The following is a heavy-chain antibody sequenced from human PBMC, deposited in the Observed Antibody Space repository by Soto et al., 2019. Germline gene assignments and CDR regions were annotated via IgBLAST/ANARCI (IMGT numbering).Heavy chain of an antibody. D-gene: IGHD1-26*01. Sequence: QVQLQESGPGLVKPSGTLSLTGAVSGGSISSSNWWRWVRQPPGKGLEWIGAIYHSGSTNYNPSLKSRVTISVDKSKNQFSLKLSSVTAADTAVYYCARVSGRYYYGMDVWGQGTTVTVSS. V-gene: IGHV4-4*02. CDR1: GGSISSSNW. J-gene: IGHJ6*02. CDR3: ARVSGRYYYGMDV. CDR2: IYHSGST.